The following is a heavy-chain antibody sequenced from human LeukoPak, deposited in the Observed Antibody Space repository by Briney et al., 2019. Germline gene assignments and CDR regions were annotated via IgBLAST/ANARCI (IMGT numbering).Heavy chain of an antibody. CDR3: ARVGYSSGWYRGDAFDI. CDR1: GFTFSSYW. V-gene: IGHV3-7*01. D-gene: IGHD6-19*01. CDR2: IKQDGSEK. J-gene: IGHJ3*02. Sequence: GGSLRLSXAASGFTFSSYWMSWVRQAPGKGLEWVANIKQDGSEKYYVDSVKGRFTISRDNAKNSLYLQMNSLRAEDTAVYYCARVGYSSGWYRGDAFDIWGQGTVVTVSS.